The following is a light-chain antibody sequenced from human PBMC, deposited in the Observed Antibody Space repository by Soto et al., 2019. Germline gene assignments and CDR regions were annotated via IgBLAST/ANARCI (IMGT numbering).Light chain of an antibody. V-gene: IGLV2-23*02. Sequence: QSALTQPASVSGSPGQSITISCTGTNRDLGIYNLVSWYQQHPGKVPQVIIYDVTKRPSGVSDRFSGSKSGNTASLTISGLQAEEEADYYGCSYAGTTTFVIFGGGTKLTVL. CDR1: NRDLGIYNL. CDR3: CSYAGTTTFVI. CDR2: DVT. J-gene: IGLJ2*01.